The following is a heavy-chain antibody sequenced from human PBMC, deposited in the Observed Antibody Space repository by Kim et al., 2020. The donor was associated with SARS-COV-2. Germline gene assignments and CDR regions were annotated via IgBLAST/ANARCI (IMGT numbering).Heavy chain of an antibody. J-gene: IGHJ4*02. CDR1: GFTFSNAW. CDR3: TSQAWLQPSPFDY. D-gene: IGHD5-12*01. CDR2: IKSKTDGGTT. Sequence: GGSLRLSCAASGFTFSNAWMSWVRQAPGKGLEWVGRIKSKTDGGTTDYAAPVKGRFTISRDDSKNTLYLQMNSLKTEDTAVYYCTSQAWLQPSPFDYWGQGTLVTVSS. V-gene: IGHV3-15*01.